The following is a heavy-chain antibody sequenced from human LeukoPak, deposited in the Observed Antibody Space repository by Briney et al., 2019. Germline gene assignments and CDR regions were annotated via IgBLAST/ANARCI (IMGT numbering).Heavy chain of an antibody. D-gene: IGHD2-15*01. CDR3: AKDPGGFVVTPIRYFQH. J-gene: IGHJ1*01. Sequence: PGGSLRLSCAASGFTFSSYAMNWVRQAPGEGPEWVSAISGRGDSTYYADSVKGRFPISRDNSKNTLYLQINTLRAEDTAVYYCAKDPGGFVVTPIRYFQHWGQGTLVTVSS. CDR1: GFTFSSYA. V-gene: IGHV3-23*01. CDR2: ISGRGDST.